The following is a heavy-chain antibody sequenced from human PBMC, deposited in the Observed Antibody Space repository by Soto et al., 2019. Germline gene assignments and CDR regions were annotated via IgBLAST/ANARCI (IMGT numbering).Heavy chain of an antibody. D-gene: IGHD3-3*02. CDR1: GGTFSSYA. J-gene: IGHJ5*02. V-gene: IGHV1-69*05. Sequence: SVKVSCKASGGTFSSYAISWVRQAPGQGLEWMGGIIPIFGTANYAQKFQERVTITRDMSTSTAYMELSSLRSEDTAFYYCAAFDPGPMGFDPWGQGTLVTVSS. CDR2: IIPIFGTA. CDR3: AAFDPGPMGFDP.